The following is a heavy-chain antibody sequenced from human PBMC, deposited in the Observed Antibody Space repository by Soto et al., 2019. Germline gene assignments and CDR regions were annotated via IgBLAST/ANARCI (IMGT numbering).Heavy chain of an antibody. CDR3: ARDKPPAEMAFGY. CDR2: FYTGGST. Sequence: PGGSLRLSCAASGFTVGSNYMSWVRQAPGKGLEWLSIFYTGGSTYYADSVKGRFTISRDNSKNTLYLQMNSLRVEDTAVYYCARDKPPAEMAFGYWGQGTLVTVSS. CDR1: GFTVGSNY. D-gene: IGHD6-19*01. V-gene: IGHV3-53*01. J-gene: IGHJ4*02.